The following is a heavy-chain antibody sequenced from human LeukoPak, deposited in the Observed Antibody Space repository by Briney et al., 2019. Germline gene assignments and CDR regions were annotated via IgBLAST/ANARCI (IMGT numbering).Heavy chain of an antibody. CDR3: ARAQDSPAAGGTAADYYFDY. V-gene: IGHV4-34*01. D-gene: IGHD6-13*01. CDR2: INHSGST. Sequence: RPSETLSLTCAVYGGSFSGYYWSWIRQPPGKGLEWIGEINHSGSTNYNPSLKSRVTISVDTSKNQFSLKLSSVTAADTAVYYCARAQDSPAAGGTAADYYFDYWGQGTLVTVSS. J-gene: IGHJ4*02. CDR1: GGSFSGYY.